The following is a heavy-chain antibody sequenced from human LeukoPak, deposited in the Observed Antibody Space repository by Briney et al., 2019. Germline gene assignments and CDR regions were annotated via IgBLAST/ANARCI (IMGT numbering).Heavy chain of an antibody. Sequence: GGSLRLSCAASGFTFSSYDMHWVRQATGKGLEWVSAIGTAGDTYYPGSVKGRFTISRENAKNSLYLQMNSLRAGDTAVYYCARGTAAAGKPQPFAYWGQGTLVTVSS. V-gene: IGHV3-13*01. D-gene: IGHD6-13*01. J-gene: IGHJ4*02. CDR2: IGTAGDT. CDR3: ARGTAAAGKPQPFAY. CDR1: GFTFSSYD.